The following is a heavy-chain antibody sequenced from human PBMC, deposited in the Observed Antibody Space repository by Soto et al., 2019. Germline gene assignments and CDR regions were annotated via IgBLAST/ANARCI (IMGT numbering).Heavy chain of an antibody. V-gene: IGHV4-34*01. Sequence: SETLSLTCAVYGGSFSGHYWSWIRQPPGKGLEWIGEINHSGSTNYNPSLKSRVTISVDTSKNQFSLKLSSVTAADTAVYYCAQTVVVATLVMDYWGQGTLVTVSS. CDR2: INHSGST. CDR3: AQTVVVATLVMDY. D-gene: IGHD2-15*01. CDR1: GGSFSGHY. J-gene: IGHJ4*02.